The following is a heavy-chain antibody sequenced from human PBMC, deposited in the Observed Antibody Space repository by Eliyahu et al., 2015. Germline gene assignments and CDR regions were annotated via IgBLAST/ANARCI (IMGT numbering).Heavy chain of an antibody. Sequence: QVQLQESGPGLVKPSGTLSLTCAVSGGSNSSSNWWSWVRXPPGKGLEWIGEIYHSGSTNYNASLKSRVTISLDKSKNQFSLNLSSVTAADTAVYYCARYIGWPKYYFDYWGQGTLVTVSS. V-gene: IGHV4-4*02. CDR1: GGSNSSSNW. J-gene: IGHJ4*02. D-gene: IGHD5-12*01. CDR2: IYHSGST. CDR3: ARYIGWPKYYFDY.